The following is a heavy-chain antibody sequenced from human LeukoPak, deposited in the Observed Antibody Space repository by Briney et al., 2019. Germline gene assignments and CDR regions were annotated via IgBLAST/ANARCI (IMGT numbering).Heavy chain of an antibody. J-gene: IGHJ4*02. V-gene: IGHV4-34*01. CDR2: INHSGST. Sequence: SETLSLTCAVYGGSFSGYYWSWIRQPPGKGLEWIGEINHSGSTNYNPSLKSRVTISVDTSKNQFSLKLSSVTAADTAVYYCARGLSGDYSTGWGQGTLVTVSS. CDR1: GGSFSGYY. D-gene: IGHD4-11*01. CDR3: ARGLSGDYSTG.